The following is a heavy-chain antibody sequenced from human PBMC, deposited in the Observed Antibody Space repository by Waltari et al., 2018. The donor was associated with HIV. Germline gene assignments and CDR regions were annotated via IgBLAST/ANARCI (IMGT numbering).Heavy chain of an antibody. CDR3: ARQTTTGIIPGPSHY. Sequence: QLQLQESGPGLVKPSETLSLTCTVSGDSIRSSSYHWGWLRQPPGKGLEWIGSIDYSVNTYYNPSLRSRVTISVDTSKNQFSLKLRSVTAADTAVYYCARQTTTGIIPGPSHYWGLGTLVTVSS. D-gene: IGHD1-1*01. CDR2: IDYSVNT. V-gene: IGHV4-39*01. J-gene: IGHJ4*02. CDR1: GDSIRSSSYH.